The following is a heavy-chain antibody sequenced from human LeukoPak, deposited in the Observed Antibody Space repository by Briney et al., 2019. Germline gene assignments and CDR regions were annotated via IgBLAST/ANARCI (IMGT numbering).Heavy chain of an antibody. J-gene: IGHJ6*03. CDR2: IYTSGST. V-gene: IGHV4-4*07. CDR1: GGSISSYY. D-gene: IGHD2-2*01. Sequence: PSETLSLTCTVSGGSISSYYWSWIRQPAGKGLEWIGRIYTSGSTNYNPSLKSRVTMSVDTSKNQFSLKLSSVTAADTAVYYCARDGEKSIVVVPAATPTYYVDVWGKGTTVTVSS. CDR3: ARDGEKSIVVVPAATPTYYVDV.